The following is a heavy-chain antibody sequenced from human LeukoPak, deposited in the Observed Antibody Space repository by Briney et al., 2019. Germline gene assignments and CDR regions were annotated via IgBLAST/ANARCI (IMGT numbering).Heavy chain of an antibody. Sequence: PGGSLRLSCTASGFTFSRYTMNWVRQAPGKGLEWVSSISSGANYIYYADSVRGRFTISTENSKTSLYLQINSLRDDDPAVYYCATVTPTTGSDPWGQGTLVTVSS. J-gene: IGHJ5*02. CDR1: GFTFSRYT. D-gene: IGHD1-14*01. CDR2: ISSGANYI. V-gene: IGHV3-21*01. CDR3: ATVTPTTGSDP.